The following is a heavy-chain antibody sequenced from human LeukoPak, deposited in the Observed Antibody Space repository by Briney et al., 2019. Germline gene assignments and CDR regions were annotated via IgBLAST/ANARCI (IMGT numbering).Heavy chain of an antibody. J-gene: IGHJ4*02. D-gene: IGHD3-10*01. CDR3: ARDATGMGNYFDY. CDR2: IYYSGST. Sequence: SETLSLTCTVSGGSISSYYWSWIRQPPGKGLEWIGYIYYSGSTNYNPSLKSRVTISVDTSKNQFSLKLSSVTAADTAVYYCARDATGMGNYFDYWGQGTLVTVSS. V-gene: IGHV4-59*12. CDR1: GGSISSYY.